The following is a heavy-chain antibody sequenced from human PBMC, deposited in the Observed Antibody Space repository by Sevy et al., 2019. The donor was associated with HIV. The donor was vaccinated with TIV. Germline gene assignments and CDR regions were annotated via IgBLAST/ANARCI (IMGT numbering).Heavy chain of an antibody. J-gene: IGHJ6*02. CDR3: ARESYDFWTGPVDYDYGMDV. V-gene: IGHV1-2*02. CDR1: GYTFSDSGYY. Sequence: ASVKVSCKAAGYTFSDSGYYVHWVRQAPGQGLEWMGWINPKSGATNYAQKFQGSVTMTRDTSVSTANTELNRLTSDDTAVYYCARESYDFWTGPVDYDYGMDVWGQGTTVTVSS. CDR2: INPKSGAT. D-gene: IGHD3-3*01.